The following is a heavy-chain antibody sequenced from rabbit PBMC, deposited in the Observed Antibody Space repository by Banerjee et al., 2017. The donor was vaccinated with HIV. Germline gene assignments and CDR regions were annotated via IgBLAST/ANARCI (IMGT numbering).Heavy chain of an antibody. V-gene: IGHV1S7*01. Sequence: QLKETGGGLVQPGGSLTLSCKASGFDFSSYYMSWVRQAPGKGLEWIGIIYAGKGSTDYASWVNGRFTISSDNAQNTVDLQVNGLTAADTATYFCVREDDDDYYDLWGQGTLVTVS. D-gene: IGHD2-1*01. CDR2: IYAGKGST. CDR1: GFDFSSYY. J-gene: IGHJ4*01. CDR3: VREDDDDYYDL.